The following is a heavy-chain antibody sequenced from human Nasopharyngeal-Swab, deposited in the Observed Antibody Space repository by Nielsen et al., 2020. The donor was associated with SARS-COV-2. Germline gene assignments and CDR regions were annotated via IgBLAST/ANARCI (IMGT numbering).Heavy chain of an antibody. J-gene: IGHJ6*03. CDR2: IWYDGTNT. CDR1: GFTFSRYA. CDR3: AKGFLDYYYYMDV. V-gene: IGHV3-33*06. Sequence: GESLKISCAASGFTFSRYAMHWVRQAPGTGLEWVTLIWYDGTNTYYADSVKGRFTISRDNSKNTVYLHMNSLRAEDTAIYYCAKGFLDYYYYMDVWGKGTTVTVSS. D-gene: IGHD3-10*01.